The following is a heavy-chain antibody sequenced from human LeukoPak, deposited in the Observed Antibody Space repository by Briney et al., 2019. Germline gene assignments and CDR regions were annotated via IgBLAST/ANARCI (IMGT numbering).Heavy chain of an antibody. CDR3: ARANYPGALPLDY. J-gene: IGHJ4*02. CDR2: INPNSGGT. CDR1: GYTFTSYY. D-gene: IGHD1-1*01. Sequence: GASVTVSCKAPGYTFTSYYMHWVRQAPGQGLEWMGWINPNSGGTNYAQKFQGRVTMTSDTSISTAYLELTRLRSDDTAIYYCARANYPGALPLDYWGQGALVTVSS. V-gene: IGHV1-2*02.